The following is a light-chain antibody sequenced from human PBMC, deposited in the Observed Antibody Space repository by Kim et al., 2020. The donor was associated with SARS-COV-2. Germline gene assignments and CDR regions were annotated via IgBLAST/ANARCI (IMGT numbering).Light chain of an antibody. CDR1: QAIHTY. V-gene: IGKV1-27*01. J-gene: IGKJ4*01. Sequence: ASEGDRITISCRASQAIHTYLAWFQQRPGKVPKLLIYAASALQSGVPSRFSGSGSGTDFTLTISSLQPEDVATYYCQKYNTAPLTFGGGTKVDIK. CDR2: AAS. CDR3: QKYNTAPLT.